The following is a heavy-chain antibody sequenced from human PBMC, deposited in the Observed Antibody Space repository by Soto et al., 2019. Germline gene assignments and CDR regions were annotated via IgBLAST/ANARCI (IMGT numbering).Heavy chain of an antibody. CDR2: IDWDDDK. CDR3: ARSDIAAAGTGSFDY. CDR1: GFSLSTSGMC. D-gene: IGHD6-13*01. Sequence: SGPTLVNPTQTLTLTCTFSGFSLSTSGMCVSWIRQPPGKALEWLALIDWDDDKYYSTSLKTRLTISKDTSKNQVVLTMTNMDPVDTATYYCARSDIAAAGTGSFDYWGQGTLVTVSS. J-gene: IGHJ4*02. V-gene: IGHV2-70*01.